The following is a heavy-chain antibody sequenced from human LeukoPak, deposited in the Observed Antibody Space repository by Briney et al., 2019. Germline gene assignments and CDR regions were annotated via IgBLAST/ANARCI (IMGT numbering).Heavy chain of an antibody. CDR2: ISYTGNT. V-gene: IGHV4-61*01. CDR3: ASLYCSRTSCYMDP. Sequence: SETLSLTCTVSGGSVTTTSYYWNWIRQPPGKGLEWIGYISYTGNTNYNPSLKSRVTISLDTSKNQFSLKLSSVTAADTAVYYCASLYCSRTSCYMDPWGQGTLVTVS. D-gene: IGHD2-2*02. CDR1: GGSVTTTSYY. J-gene: IGHJ5*02.